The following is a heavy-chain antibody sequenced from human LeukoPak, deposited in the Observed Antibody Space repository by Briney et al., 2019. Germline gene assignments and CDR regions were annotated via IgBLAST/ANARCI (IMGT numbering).Heavy chain of an antibody. CDR3: TRKTPGRTPFDY. Sequence: GGSLRLSCAASGFTFSSYSMNWGRQAPGKGVEGVSSISSSSSYIYYADSVKGRFTISRDNAKNSLYLQMNSLRAEDTAIYYCTRKTPGRTPFDYWGQGILVTVSS. V-gene: IGHV3-21*04. J-gene: IGHJ4*02. D-gene: IGHD2-15*01. CDR2: ISSSSSYI. CDR1: GFTFSSYS.